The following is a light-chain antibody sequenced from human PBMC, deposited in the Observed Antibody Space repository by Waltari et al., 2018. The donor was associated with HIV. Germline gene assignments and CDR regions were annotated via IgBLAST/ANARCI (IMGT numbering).Light chain of an antibody. J-gene: IGLJ1*01. V-gene: IGLV3-25*03. Sequence: SYELTQPPSVSVSPGQPDRITCSGDALPNQYAYWYQQKPGQAPVLVIYKDSERPSGIPERFSGSSSGTTVTLTISGVQAEDEADYFCQSADSSGTYLYVFGTGTKVTVL. CDR2: KDS. CDR1: ALPNQY. CDR3: QSADSSGTYLYV.